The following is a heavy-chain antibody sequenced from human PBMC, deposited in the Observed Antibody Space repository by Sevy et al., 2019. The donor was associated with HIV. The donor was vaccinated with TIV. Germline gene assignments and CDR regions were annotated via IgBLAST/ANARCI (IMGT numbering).Heavy chain of an antibody. V-gene: IGHV3-7*01. J-gene: IGHJ3*02. CDR3: ARERGISFIVGATTGAFDI. CDR1: GFTFSSYS. D-gene: IGHD1-26*01. CDR2: IKQDGSEI. Sequence: VGSLRLSCAASGFTFSSYSMNWVRQAPGKGLEWVANIKQDGSEIYYVDSVKGRFTISRDNAKNSLYLQMSSLRAEDTAVYDCARERGISFIVGATTGAFDIWGQGTMVTVSS.